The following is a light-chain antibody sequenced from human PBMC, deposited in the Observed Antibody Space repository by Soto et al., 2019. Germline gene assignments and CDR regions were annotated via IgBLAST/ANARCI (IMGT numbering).Light chain of an antibody. J-gene: IGKJ2*01. CDR1: ETVATN. Sequence: VMTQSPATLSVSPGERATLSCWASETVATNLAWYQQKPGQAPRLLISGASTRAAGISDRFRGSGSGTEFTLTISSLQSEDFAVYYCQQYNNWPMYTFGQGTKLEIK. CDR3: QQYNNWPMYT. V-gene: IGKV3-15*01. CDR2: GAS.